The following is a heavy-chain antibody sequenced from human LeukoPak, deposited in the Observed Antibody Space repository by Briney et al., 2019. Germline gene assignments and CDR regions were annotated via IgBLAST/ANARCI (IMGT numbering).Heavy chain of an antibody. V-gene: IGHV3-23*01. CDR1: GFTFSRYA. CDR3: AKDLPFVIPYNWFDP. D-gene: IGHD2/OR15-2a*01. Sequence: GGSLRLSWAASGFTFSRYAMSWVSQAPGKGLEWVSAISGSGGSTYYADSVKGRFTISRDNSKNTLYLQMNSLRAEDTAVYYFAKDLPFVIPYNWFDPWGQGTLVTVSS. J-gene: IGHJ5*02. CDR2: ISGSGGST.